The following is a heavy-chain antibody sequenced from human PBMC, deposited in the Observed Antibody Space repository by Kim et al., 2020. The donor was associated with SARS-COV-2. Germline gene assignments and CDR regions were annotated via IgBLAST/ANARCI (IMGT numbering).Heavy chain of an antibody. CDR2: VDHSGTT. D-gene: IGHD3-22*01. Sequence: SETLSLTCVVSGASISSSSRWSWVRQPPGKGLEWIGEVDHSGTTSYNVSLKSRVTISVDKSKNQFSLRLNSVSAADTAVYYCARGASSAWTLRAWFDPWG. J-gene: IGHJ5*02. V-gene: IGHV4-4*02. CDR1: GASISSSSR. CDR3: ARGASSAWTLRAWFDP.